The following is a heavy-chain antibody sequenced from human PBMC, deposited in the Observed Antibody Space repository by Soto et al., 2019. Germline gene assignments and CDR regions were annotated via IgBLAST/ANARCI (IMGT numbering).Heavy chain of an antibody. CDR1: GFTFSSYE. CDR2: IGTSGKTI. Sequence: PGGSLRLCCAVSGFTFSSYEMNWVRQAPGKGLEWVSYIGTSGKTIYYADSERGRFTISRDNAKNSLYLQMNSLRAEDTAVYFCARDPAIYSCKFDYGLDVWGRGTTVTVSS. J-gene: IGHJ6*02. D-gene: IGHD4-4*01. CDR3: ARDPAIYSCKFDYGLDV. V-gene: IGHV3-48*03.